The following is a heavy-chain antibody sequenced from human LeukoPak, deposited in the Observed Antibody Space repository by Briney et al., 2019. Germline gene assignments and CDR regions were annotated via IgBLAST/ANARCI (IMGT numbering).Heavy chain of an antibody. CDR2: ISYDGSNK. CDR1: GFTFSSYA. J-gene: IGHJ6*02. D-gene: IGHD3-10*01. V-gene: IGHV3-30-3*01. Sequence: PGRSLRLSCAASGFTFSSYAMHWVRQAPGKGLEWVAVISYDGSNKYYADSVKGRFTISRDNSKNTLYLQMNSLRAEDTAVYYCARAGYYGSGSYPRLSCYGMDVWGQGTTVTVSS. CDR3: ARAGYYGSGSYPRLSCYGMDV.